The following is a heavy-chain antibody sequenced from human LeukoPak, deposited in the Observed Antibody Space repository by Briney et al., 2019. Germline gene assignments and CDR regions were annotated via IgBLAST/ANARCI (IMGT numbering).Heavy chain of an antibody. V-gene: IGHV3-20*04. CDR3: TRGYSTRHFPFDS. CDR2: VNSNGRSA. J-gene: IGHJ4*02. D-gene: IGHD2-2*01. Sequence: AGGSLRLSCAASGFNFDDYGMTWVRQIPGKGLEWVAGVNSNGRSAGYVASVRGRFTISRDNAKNSLYLEVGSLRLEDTAFYYCTRGYSTRHFPFDSWGQGTLVTVSS. CDR1: GFNFDDYG.